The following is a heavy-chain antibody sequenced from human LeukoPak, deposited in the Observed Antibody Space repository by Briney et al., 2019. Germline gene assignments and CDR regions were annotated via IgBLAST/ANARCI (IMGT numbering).Heavy chain of an antibody. Sequence: LGGSLRLSCAASGFTFSTYWMSWVRQAPGKGLEWVATIRHDGSEKYYVDSVRGRFTISRDNAKNSLYLQMNSLRAEDTAVYYCAGPASSSSYYYYYYMDVWGKGTTVTVSS. CDR2: IRHDGSEK. D-gene: IGHD6-6*01. CDR3: AGPASSSSYYYYYYMDV. CDR1: GFTFSTYW. V-gene: IGHV3-7*01. J-gene: IGHJ6*03.